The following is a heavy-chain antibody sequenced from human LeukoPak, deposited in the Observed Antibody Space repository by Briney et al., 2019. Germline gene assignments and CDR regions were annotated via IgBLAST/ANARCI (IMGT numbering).Heavy chain of an antibody. CDR3: ARYAAGPFDY. J-gene: IGHJ4*02. V-gene: IGHV4-61*01. D-gene: IGHD6-13*01. Sequence: SETLSLTCTVSGGSVSSGSYYWSWIQQPPGKGLEWIGYIYYSGSTNYNPSLKSRVTISVDTSKNQFSLKLSSVTAADTAVYYCARYAAGPFDYWGQGTLVTVSS. CDR1: GGSVSSGSYY. CDR2: IYYSGST.